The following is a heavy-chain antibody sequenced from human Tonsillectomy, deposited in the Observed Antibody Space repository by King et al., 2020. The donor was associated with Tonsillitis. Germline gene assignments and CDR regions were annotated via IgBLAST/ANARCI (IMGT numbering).Heavy chain of an antibody. CDR1: GFTFSDYY. V-gene: IGHV3-11*01. J-gene: IGHJ3*02. CDR3: ARAMGIVLMVYAVDAFDI. D-gene: IGHD2-8*01. Sequence: VQLVESGGGLVKPGGSLRLSCAASGFTFSDYYMSWIRQAPGKGLEGVSYISSSGSTIYYADSVKGRFTISRDNAKNSLYLQMNILRAEDTAVYYCARAMGIVLMVYAVDAFDIWGQGTMVTVSS. CDR2: ISSSGSTI.